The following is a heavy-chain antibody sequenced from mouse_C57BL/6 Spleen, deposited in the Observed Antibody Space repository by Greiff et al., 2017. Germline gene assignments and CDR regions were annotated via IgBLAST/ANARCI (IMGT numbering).Heavy chain of an antibody. D-gene: IGHD1-1*01. V-gene: IGHV2-5*01. J-gene: IGHJ4*01. CDR3: AKNRGTTDYAMDY. CDR1: GFSLTSYG. Sequence: QVQLQQSGPGLVQPSQSLSITCTVSGFSLTSYGVHWVRQSPGKGLEWLGVIWRGGSTDYNAAFMSRLSITKDNSKSQVFFKMNSLQADDTAIYYCAKNRGTTDYAMDYWGQGTSVTVSS. CDR2: IWRGGST.